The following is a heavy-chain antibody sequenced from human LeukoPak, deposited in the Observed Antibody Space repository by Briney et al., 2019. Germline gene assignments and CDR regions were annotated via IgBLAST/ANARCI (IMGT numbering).Heavy chain of an antibody. D-gene: IGHD2-2*01. Sequence: GGSLRLSCAASGFTFSSYAMSWVRQAPGKGLEWVSAISGSGGSTYYADSVKGRFTISRDNSKNTLYLQMNSLRAEDTAVYYCVKDEGIVVVPATIDYWGQGTLVTVSS. CDR3: VKDEGIVVVPATIDY. V-gene: IGHV3-23*01. CDR2: ISGSGGST. J-gene: IGHJ4*02. CDR1: GFTFSSYA.